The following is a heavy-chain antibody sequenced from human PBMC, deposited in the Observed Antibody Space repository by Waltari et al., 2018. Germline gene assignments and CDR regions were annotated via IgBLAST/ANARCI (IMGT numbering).Heavy chain of an antibody. V-gene: IGHV3-21*01. J-gene: IGHJ4*02. Sequence: EVHLVESGVGLITPGRSRSLTCASAALTFRCRTMNWVRQAPGKGLEWVSSINSGATSIYYADSMRCRFTISRDNARNSLYLQMNSLRAEDTAVYYCAREFMGGRYPPYYFDYWGRGILVTGSS. CDR2: INSGATSI. CDR1: ALTFRCRT. D-gene: IGHD3-16*02. CDR3: AREFMGGRYPPYYFDY.